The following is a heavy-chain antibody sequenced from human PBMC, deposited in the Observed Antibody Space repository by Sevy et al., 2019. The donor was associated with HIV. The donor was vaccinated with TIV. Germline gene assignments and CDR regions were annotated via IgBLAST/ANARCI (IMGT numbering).Heavy chain of an antibody. CDR2: IGGLDKKT. V-gene: IGHV3-23*01. CDR1: GFTYNKFA. J-gene: IGHJ3*02. CDR3: ARSRASDS. Sequence: GGSLRLSCAASGFTYNKFAMSWVRQAPGKGLEWVSIIGGLDKKTYYADSVKGRFTISRDNSNNTLYLQMNSLIAEDTAVYYCARSRASDSWGQGTKVTVSS.